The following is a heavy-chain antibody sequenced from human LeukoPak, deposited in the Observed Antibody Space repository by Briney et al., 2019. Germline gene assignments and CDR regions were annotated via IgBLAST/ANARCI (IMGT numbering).Heavy chain of an antibody. D-gene: IGHD6-19*01. CDR3: ASEGLALAGNFYC. CDR2: IYHNGSP. V-gene: IGHV4-61*09. J-gene: IGHJ4*02. CDR1: GGSISSGAYY. Sequence: SQTLSLTCTVSGGSISSGAYYWSWLRPPAGKGLEYIGHIYHNGSPNYNPSLKSRVTISVDTSKSEYSLSLRSVTAAETAIYYCASEGLALAGNFYCWGQGILVAVSS.